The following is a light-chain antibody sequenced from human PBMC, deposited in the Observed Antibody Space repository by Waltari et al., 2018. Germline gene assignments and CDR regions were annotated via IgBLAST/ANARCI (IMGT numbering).Light chain of an antibody. Sequence: QLVLTQSPSASASLGASVKLTCTLDSGHSTNIIAWHQQQPQKGPRDLMKVNSDGSHSKGDEIPDRFSGSSSSSGTERYLTISSVQSEDEADYYCQSGGHGTWVFGGGTKLTVL. CDR3: QSGGHGTWV. V-gene: IGLV4-69*02. CDR1: SGHSTNI. J-gene: IGLJ3*02. CDR2: VNSDGSH.